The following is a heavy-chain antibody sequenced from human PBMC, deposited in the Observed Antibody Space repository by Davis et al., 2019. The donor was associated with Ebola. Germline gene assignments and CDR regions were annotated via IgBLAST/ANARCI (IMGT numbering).Heavy chain of an antibody. CDR2: IYYSGST. J-gene: IGHJ3*02. D-gene: IGHD4-17*01. CDR1: GGSISSSSYY. CDR3: ASRSTVTTPIDI. V-gene: IGHV4-39*01. Sequence: PSETLSLTCTVSGGSISSSSYYWGWIRQPPGKGLEWIGSIYYSGSTYYNPSLKSRVTISVDTSKNQFSLKLSSVTAADTAVYYCASRSTVTTPIDIWGQGTMVTVSS.